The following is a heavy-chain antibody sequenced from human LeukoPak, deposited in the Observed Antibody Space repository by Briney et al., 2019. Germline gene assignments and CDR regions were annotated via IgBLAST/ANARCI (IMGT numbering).Heavy chain of an antibody. V-gene: IGHV4-39*07. J-gene: IGHJ5*02. CDR2: IYYSGRT. CDR3: ARAVTMIRGVYGQNWFDP. Sequence: SETLSLTCTVSGGSISSSSYYWGWIRQPPGKGLEWIGSIYYSGRTFYNPSLKSRVTISLDKSKNQFSLKLSSVTAADTAVYYCARAVTMIRGVYGQNWFDPWGQGALVTVSS. CDR1: GGSISSSSYY. D-gene: IGHD3-10*01.